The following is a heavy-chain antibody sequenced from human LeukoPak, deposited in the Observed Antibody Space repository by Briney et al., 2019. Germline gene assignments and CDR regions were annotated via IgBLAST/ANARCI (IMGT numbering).Heavy chain of an antibody. CDR2: ISWNSGSI. CDR1: GFTFDDYA. J-gene: IGHJ6*03. Sequence: GGSLRLSCAASGFTFDDYAMHWVRQAPGKGLEWVSGISWNSGSIGYADSVKGRFTISRDNAKNSLYLQMNSLRAEDTALYYCAKDIGYKDYHYMDVWGKGTTVTVSS. CDR3: AKDIGYKDYHYMDV. D-gene: IGHD5-24*01. V-gene: IGHV3-9*01.